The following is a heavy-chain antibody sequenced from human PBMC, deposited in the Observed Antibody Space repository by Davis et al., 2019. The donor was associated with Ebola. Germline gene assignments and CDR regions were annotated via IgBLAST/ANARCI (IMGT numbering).Heavy chain of an antibody. CDR2: INPNSGGT. Sequence: ASVKVSCKASGYTFTGYYMHWVRHASGQGLEWMGWINPNSGGTNYAQKFQGWVTMTRDTSISTAYMELSRLRSDDTAVYYCARARDSDAFDIWDQGTMVTVSS. D-gene: IGHD3/OR15-3a*01. V-gene: IGHV1-2*04. CDR1: GYTFTGYY. J-gene: IGHJ3*02. CDR3: ARARDSDAFDI.